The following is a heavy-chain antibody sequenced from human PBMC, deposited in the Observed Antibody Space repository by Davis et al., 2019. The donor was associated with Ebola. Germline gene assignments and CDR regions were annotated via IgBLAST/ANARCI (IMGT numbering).Heavy chain of an antibody. CDR1: GFAFSHAW. CDR2: IKRKADGGTT. V-gene: IGHV3-15*07. Sequence: PGGSLRLSCAVSGFAFSHAWMNWVRQAPGKGLEWVGRIKRKADGGTTDHAAPVKGRFTISREDSKNTLYLQMNSLKTEDTAVYYCTTVGGYIYGQRDYWGQGALVTVSS. J-gene: IGHJ4*02. D-gene: IGHD5-18*01. CDR3: TTVGGYIYGQRDY.